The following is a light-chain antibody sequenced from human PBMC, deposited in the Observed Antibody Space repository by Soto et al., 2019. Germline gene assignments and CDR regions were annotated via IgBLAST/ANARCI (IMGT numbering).Light chain of an antibody. V-gene: IGKV1-5*03. Sequence: DIQMTQSPSTLSASVGDRVTITCRASQNINDWLAWYQQKPGKAPKLLIYGASSLESGVPSRFSGSGSGTEVTLTISNVHPADFATYHRHQYNVHFGTGTKVDIK. J-gene: IGKJ3*01. CDR1: QNINDW. CDR2: GAS. CDR3: HQYNVH.